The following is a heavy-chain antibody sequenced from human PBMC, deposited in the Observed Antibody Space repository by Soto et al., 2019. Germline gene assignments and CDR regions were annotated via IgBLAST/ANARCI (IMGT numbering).Heavy chain of an antibody. CDR1: GFTFTNAW. CDR3: VNFRRSITGYGGGC. D-gene: IGHD3-16*01. Sequence: EVQLVESGGGLVKPGGSLRLSCAASGFTFTNAWMDWLRQAPGQGLEWVGRIKSNNDGGTTDYAAPVKGRFTISRDDSKDTLYLQMSGLNTEDTAVYYCVNFRRSITGYGGGCWGQGTLVTVSS. J-gene: IGHJ4*02. V-gene: IGHV3-15*01. CDR2: IKSNNDGGTT.